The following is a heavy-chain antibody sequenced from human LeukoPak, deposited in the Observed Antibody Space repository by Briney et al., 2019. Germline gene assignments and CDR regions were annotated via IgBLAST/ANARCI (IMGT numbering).Heavy chain of an antibody. CDR3: ARGHRQLDAFDI. Sequence: GGSLRLSSAASGFTFSSYDMHWVRQTTGKGLEWVSLIGTAGDTFYSGSVRGRFTISREDAKNSLYLQMNSLRAGDTAVYYCARGHRQLDAFDIWGQGTKVTVSS. D-gene: IGHD6-13*01. CDR2: IGTAGDT. J-gene: IGHJ3*02. CDR1: GFTFSSYD. V-gene: IGHV3-13*01.